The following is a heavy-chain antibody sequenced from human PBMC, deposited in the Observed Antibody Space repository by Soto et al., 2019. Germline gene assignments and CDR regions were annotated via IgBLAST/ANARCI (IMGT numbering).Heavy chain of an antibody. V-gene: IGHV3-7*01. J-gene: IGHJ4*02. CDR1: VWNVSRSR. CDR2: IKQDGSEK. D-gene: IGHD2-8*01. CDR3: VRYVRDGLYYFDL. Sequence: LRLSYARRVWNVSRSRLGRDRLTPGKGLDWVANIKQDGSEKYYVDSVKGRFTISRDNAENSLYLQMNSLRVEDTAVYYCVRYVRDGLYYFDLWGRGILVTVSS.